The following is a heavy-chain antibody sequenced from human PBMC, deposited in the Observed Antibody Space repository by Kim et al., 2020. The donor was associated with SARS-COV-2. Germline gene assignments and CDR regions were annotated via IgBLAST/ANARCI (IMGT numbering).Heavy chain of an antibody. D-gene: IGHD2-8*01. V-gene: IGHV1-3*01. CDR1: GYTFTSYA. J-gene: IGHJ6*02. CDR2: INAGNGNT. CDR3: ARDIELMVYATRDFYYYYGMDV. Sequence: ASVKVSCKASGYTFTSYAMHWVRQAPGQRLEWMGWINAGNGNTKYSQKFQGRVTITRDTSASTAYMELSSLRSEDTAVYYCARDIELMVYATRDFYYYYGMDVGGQGTTVTVSS.